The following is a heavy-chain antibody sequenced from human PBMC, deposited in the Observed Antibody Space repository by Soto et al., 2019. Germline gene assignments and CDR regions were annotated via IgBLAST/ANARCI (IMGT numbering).Heavy chain of an antibody. CDR3: ARQSKGYSVEVDY. V-gene: IGHV4-39*01. J-gene: IGHJ4*02. CDR2: IYYSGST. Sequence: SETLSLTCTVSGGSISSSSFYWGWIRQPPGKGLESIAAIYYSGSTYYNPSLKSRVTIFVDKAKNQFSLRLTSVTAADTAVYYCARQSKGYSVEVDYWSQRTLVTVSS. CDR1: GGSISSSSFY. D-gene: IGHD6-13*01.